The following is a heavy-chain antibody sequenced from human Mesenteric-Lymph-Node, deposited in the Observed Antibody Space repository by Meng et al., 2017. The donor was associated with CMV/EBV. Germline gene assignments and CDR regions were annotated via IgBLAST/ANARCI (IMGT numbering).Heavy chain of an antibody. D-gene: IGHD2-2*01. Sequence: GSLRLSCAVYGGSFSGYFWSWIRQPPGKGLEWIGEINHGGSAKYNPSLKSRVTISVDTSKSQFSLKMTSVTAADTAVYYCARGVACSSTSCQMDYWGQGTLVTVSS. J-gene: IGHJ4*02. CDR3: ARGVACSSTSCQMDY. V-gene: IGHV4-34*01. CDR1: GGSFSGYF. CDR2: INHGGSA.